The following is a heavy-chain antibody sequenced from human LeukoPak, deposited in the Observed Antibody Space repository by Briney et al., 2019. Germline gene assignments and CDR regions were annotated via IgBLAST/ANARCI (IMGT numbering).Heavy chain of an antibody. V-gene: IGHV4-4*07. D-gene: IGHD2-2*02. J-gene: IGHJ4*02. CDR3: ARDLGTYCSSTSCYRHDFDY. CDR2: IYTSGST. CDR1: GGSISSYY. Sequence: SETLSLTCTVSGGSISSYYWSWIRQPAGKGLEWIGRIYTSGSTNYNPSLKSRVTMSVDTSKNQFSLKLSSVTAADTAVYYCARDLGTYCSSTSCYRHDFDYWGQGTLVTVSS.